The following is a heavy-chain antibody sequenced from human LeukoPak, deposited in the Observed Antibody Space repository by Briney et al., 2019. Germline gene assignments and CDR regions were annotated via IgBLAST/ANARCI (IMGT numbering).Heavy chain of an antibody. D-gene: IGHD3-9*01. CDR3: ARMDYDILTGYPYFDY. Sequence: SQTLSLTCAVSGDSVSSNSAAWNWIRQSPSRGLEWLGRTYCRSKWYNDYAVSVKSRITINPDTFKNQFSLQLNSVTPEDTAVYYCARMDYDILTGYPYFDYWGQGTLVTVSS. V-gene: IGHV6-1*01. CDR1: GDSVSSNSAA. CDR2: TYCRSKWYN. J-gene: IGHJ4*02.